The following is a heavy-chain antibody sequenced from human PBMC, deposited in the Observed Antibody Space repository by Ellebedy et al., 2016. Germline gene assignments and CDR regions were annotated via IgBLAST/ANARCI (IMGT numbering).Heavy chain of an antibody. CDR1: GFMFSDYW. J-gene: IGHJ4*02. CDR2: LKHDGTEE. Sequence: GESLKISXVASGFMFSDYWMNWVRQSPERGLELVANLKHDGTEEYYVESVRGRFTVSRDNARNSLYLQMINLRAEDTAVYYCTRLPGLTPYENVDYWGQGTLVTVSS. D-gene: IGHD3-22*01. V-gene: IGHV3-7*01. CDR3: TRLPGLTPYENVDY.